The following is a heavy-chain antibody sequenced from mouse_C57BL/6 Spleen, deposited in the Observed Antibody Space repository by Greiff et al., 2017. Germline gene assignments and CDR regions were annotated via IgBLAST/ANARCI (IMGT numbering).Heavy chain of an antibody. CDR2: IYPGDGDT. CDR3: AREGVTTGFAY. Sequence: QVQLQQSGPELVKPGASVKISCKASGYAFSSSWMNWVKQRPGKGLEWIGRIYPGDGDTNYNGKFKGKATLTADKSSSTAYMQLSSLTSEDSAVYFCAREGVTTGFAYWGQGTLVTVSA. D-gene: IGHD2-2*01. J-gene: IGHJ3*01. CDR1: GYAFSSSW. V-gene: IGHV1-82*01.